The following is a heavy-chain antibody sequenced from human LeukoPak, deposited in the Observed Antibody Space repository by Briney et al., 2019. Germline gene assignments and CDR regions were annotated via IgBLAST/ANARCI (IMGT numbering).Heavy chain of an antibody. D-gene: IGHD6-6*01. V-gene: IGHV4-34*01. Sequence: SETLSLTCAVCGGSFSDYFWSWIRQPPEKGLEWIGEINHSGSTNYNPSLKSRVTMSLDTSKDQFSLKLSSVTAADTAVYYCARVYSSSGYNWFDPWGQGTLVTVSS. CDR1: GGSFSDYF. J-gene: IGHJ5*02. CDR2: INHSGST. CDR3: ARVYSSSGYNWFDP.